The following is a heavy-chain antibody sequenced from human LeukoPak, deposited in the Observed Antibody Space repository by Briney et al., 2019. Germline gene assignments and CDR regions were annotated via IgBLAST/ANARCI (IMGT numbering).Heavy chain of an antibody. CDR2: ISSSSSYI. CDR1: GFTFSSYS. CDR3: ARDSLLYYDFWSGNSYDAFDI. D-gene: IGHD3-3*01. Sequence: GGSLRLSCAASGFTFSSYSMNWVRQAPGKGLEWVSSISSSSSYIYYADSVKGRFTISRGNAKNSLYLQMNSLRAEDTAVYYCARDSLLYYDFWSGNSYDAFDIWGQGTMVTVSS. V-gene: IGHV3-21*01. J-gene: IGHJ3*02.